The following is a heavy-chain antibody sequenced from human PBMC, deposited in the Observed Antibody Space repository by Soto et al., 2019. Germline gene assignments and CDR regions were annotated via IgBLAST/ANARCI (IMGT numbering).Heavy chain of an antibody. V-gene: IGHV4-4*07. CDR3: VRDGTKTLRDWFDP. CDR1: GASISGYY. CDR2: IYATGTT. J-gene: IGHJ5*02. D-gene: IGHD1-1*01. Sequence: SETLSLTCTVSGASISGYYWSWIRKSAGKGLEWIGRIYATGTTDYNPSLKSRAMMSVDTSKKQFSLKLRSVTAADTAVYYCVRDGTKTLRDWFDPWGQGISVTVSS.